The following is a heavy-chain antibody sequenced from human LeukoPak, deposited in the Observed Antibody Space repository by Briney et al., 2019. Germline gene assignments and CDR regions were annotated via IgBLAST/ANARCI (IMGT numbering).Heavy chain of an antibody. V-gene: IGHV4-30-4*01. J-gene: IGHJ4*02. D-gene: IGHD3-22*01. CDR1: GGSISSGDYY. Sequence: SETLSLTCTVSGGSISSGDYYWSWIRQPPGKGLEWIGYIYYSGSTYYTPSLKSRVTISVDTSKNQFSLKLSSVTAADTAVYYCARFHSSGYYFDYWGQGTLVTVSS. CDR2: IYYSGST. CDR3: ARFHSSGYYFDY.